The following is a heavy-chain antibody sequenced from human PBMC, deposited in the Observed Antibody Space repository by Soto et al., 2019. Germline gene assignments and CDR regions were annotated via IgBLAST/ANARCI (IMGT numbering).Heavy chain of an antibody. J-gene: IGHJ4*02. Sequence: EVQLVESGGGLVKPGGSLRLSCAASGFTFSSYSMNWVRQAPGKGLEWVSSISSSSSYIYYAYSVKGRFSISRDNAKNSLYLQMNSLRAEDTAVYYCARDPKFTVTPDYWGQGTLVTVSS. D-gene: IGHD4-17*01. CDR1: GFTFSSYS. V-gene: IGHV3-21*01. CDR2: ISSSSSYI. CDR3: ARDPKFTVTPDY.